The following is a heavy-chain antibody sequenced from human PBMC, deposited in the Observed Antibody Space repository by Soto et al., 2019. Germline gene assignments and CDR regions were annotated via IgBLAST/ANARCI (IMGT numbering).Heavy chain of an antibody. Sequence: GGSLRLSCAASGFSFSSFEMNWVRQAPGKGLEWVSYISSAGGTIYYADSVKGRFTISKDSAKNSLCLQMNSLRADDTGVYYCARVSRIPVQGMDVWGQGTTVTVSS. D-gene: IGHD2-21*01. CDR1: GFSFSSFE. CDR3: ARVSRIPVQGMDV. J-gene: IGHJ6*02. CDR2: ISSAGGTI. V-gene: IGHV3-48*03.